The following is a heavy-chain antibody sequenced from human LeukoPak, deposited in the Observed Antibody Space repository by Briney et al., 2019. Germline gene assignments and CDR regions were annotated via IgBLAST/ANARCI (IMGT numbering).Heavy chain of an antibody. CDR1: GFTFSDYY. J-gene: IGHJ4*02. CDR3: AREKVAVATKGFDY. Sequence: GGSLRLSCAASGFTFSDYYMSWIRQAPGKGLEWVSYISSRSSYTKYADSVEGRLTISRDNAKNSLYLQMNSLRAEDTAVYYCAREKVAVATKGFDYWGQGTLVTVSS. CDR2: ISSRSSYT. D-gene: IGHD6-19*01. V-gene: IGHV3-11*06.